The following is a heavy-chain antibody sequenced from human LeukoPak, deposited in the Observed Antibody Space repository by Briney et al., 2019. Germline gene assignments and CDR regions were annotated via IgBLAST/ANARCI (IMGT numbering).Heavy chain of an antibody. D-gene: IGHD6-19*01. CDR2: ISGSGGST. V-gene: IGHV3-23*01. J-gene: IGHJ1*01. CDR1: GFTFSSYA. CDR3: AKHHHESAFPRKAVAGLTEYFQH. Sequence: GGSLRHSCAASGFTFSSYAMSWVRQAPGKGLEWVSAISGSGGSTYYADSVKGRFTISRDNSKNPLYLQMNSLRAEDTAVYYCAKHHHESAFPRKAVAGLTEYFQHWGQGTLVTVSS.